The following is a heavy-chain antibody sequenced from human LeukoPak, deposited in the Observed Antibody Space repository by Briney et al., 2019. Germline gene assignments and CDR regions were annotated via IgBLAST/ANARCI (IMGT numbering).Heavy chain of an antibody. Sequence: SETLSLTCTVSGGSISSSSYYWGWIRQPPGKGLEWIGSIYYSGSTYYNPSLKSRVTISVDTSKNQFSLKLSSVTAADTAVYYCARDLLLEDYNWFDPWGQGTLVTVSS. D-gene: IGHD2/OR15-2a*01. CDR3: ARDLLLEDYNWFDP. CDR1: GGSISSSSYY. CDR2: IYYSGST. V-gene: IGHV4-39*07. J-gene: IGHJ5*02.